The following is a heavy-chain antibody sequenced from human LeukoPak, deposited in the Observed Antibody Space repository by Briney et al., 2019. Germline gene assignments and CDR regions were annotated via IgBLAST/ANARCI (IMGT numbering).Heavy chain of an antibody. CDR1: GYSFGSYW. CDR3: ARRSSSGYHTSSAHYYYYYYIDV. CDR2: IYPGDSGT. D-gene: IGHD3-10*01. V-gene: IGHV5-51*01. J-gene: IGHJ6*03. Sequence: GETLKISFKGSGYSFGSYWIGGVRQLPGKDLEWRWSIYPGDSGTRYTPSFQGQVTISADKSISTAYLQWSSLKASDTAMYYCARRSSSGYHTSSAHYYYYYYIDVWGKGTTVTVSS.